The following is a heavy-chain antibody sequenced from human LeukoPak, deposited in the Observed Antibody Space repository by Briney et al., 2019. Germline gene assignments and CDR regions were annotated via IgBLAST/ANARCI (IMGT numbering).Heavy chain of an antibody. D-gene: IGHD6-19*01. J-gene: IGHJ3*02. Sequence: GASVKVSCKASGGAFSSYAISWVRQAPGQGLEWMGGIIPIFGTANYAQKFQGRVTITADESTSTAYMELSSLRSEDTAVYYCARAGGMYSSGWYYHAFDIWGRGTMVTVSS. CDR1: GGAFSSYA. V-gene: IGHV1-69*13. CDR3: ARAGGMYSSGWYYHAFDI. CDR2: IIPIFGTA.